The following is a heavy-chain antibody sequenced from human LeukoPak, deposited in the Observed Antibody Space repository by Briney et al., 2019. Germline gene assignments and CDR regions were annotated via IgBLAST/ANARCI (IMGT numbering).Heavy chain of an antibody. CDR1: GGSISSYY. J-gene: IGHJ6*03. Sequence: SETLSLTCTVSGGSISSYYWSWIRQPPGKGLEWIGYIYYSVSTNYNPSLKSRVTISVDTSKNQFSLKLSSVTAADTAVYYCARSSPNFWSGYYTDYYYYYMDVWGKGTTVTVSS. CDR3: ARSSPNFWSGYYTDYYYYYMDV. CDR2: IYYSVST. D-gene: IGHD3-3*01. V-gene: IGHV4-59*01.